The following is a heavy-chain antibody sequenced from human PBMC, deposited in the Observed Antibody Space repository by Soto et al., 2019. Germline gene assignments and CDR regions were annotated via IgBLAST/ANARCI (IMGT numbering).Heavy chain of an antibody. J-gene: IGHJ4*02. Sequence: GGSLRLSCAASGFPFSIYAMHWVRQSPGKGLEWVAFISYDGSNKYYADSVKGRFTISRDNSKNTLYLQMNSLRAEDTAVYYCASDNDENNTIDYWGQGTLVTVSS. D-gene: IGHD1-1*01. CDR3: ASDNDENNTIDY. V-gene: IGHV3-30-3*01. CDR2: ISYDGSNK. CDR1: GFPFSIYA.